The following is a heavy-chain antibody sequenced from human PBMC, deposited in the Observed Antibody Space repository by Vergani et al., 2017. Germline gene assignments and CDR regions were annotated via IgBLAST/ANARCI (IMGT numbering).Heavy chain of an antibody. J-gene: IGHJ4*02. V-gene: IGHV1-69*01. CDR2: ILPLFGTP. Sequence: QVQLVQSGAEVKKPGSSVKVSCKSSGGTFSNHVLAWVRQAPGQGLEWLGGILPLFGTPTYAQRFQCRVTITAGESTTTAYMELTSLTSEDSAIYYCARGRRTCTYDHCPRYYYDLWGQGTLVTVSS. CDR3: ARGRRTCTYDHCPRYYYDL. D-gene: IGHD2-8*01. CDR1: GGTFSNHV.